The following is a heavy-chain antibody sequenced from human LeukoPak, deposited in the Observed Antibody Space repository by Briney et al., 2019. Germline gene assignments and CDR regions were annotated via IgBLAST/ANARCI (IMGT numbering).Heavy chain of an antibody. CDR1: GFTFSSYA. Sequence: GGSLRLSCAASGFTFSSYAMSWLRQAPGKGLEWVSAISGSGGSTYYADSVKGRFTISRDNSKNTLYLQMNSLTDEDTAVYYCAKDTQRITMIVVVMDYWGQGTLVTVSS. CDR2: ISGSGGST. V-gene: IGHV3-23*01. J-gene: IGHJ4*02. CDR3: AKDTQRITMIVVVMDY. D-gene: IGHD3-22*01.